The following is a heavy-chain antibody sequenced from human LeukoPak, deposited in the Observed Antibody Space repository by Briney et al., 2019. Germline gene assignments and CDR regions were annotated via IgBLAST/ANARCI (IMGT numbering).Heavy chain of an antibody. J-gene: IGHJ4*02. Sequence: PGGSLRLSCAASGFSFTNYGMAWVRQAPGKGLEWVSALTHNGGATYYADSVKGRFTISRDNSKNTLYLQMNSLKVEDTAVYYCSKETYQPLTIFDYWGQGTLVTVSS. D-gene: IGHD2-2*01. CDR1: GFSFTNYG. CDR2: LTHNGGAT. CDR3: SKETYQPLTIFDY. V-gene: IGHV3-23*01.